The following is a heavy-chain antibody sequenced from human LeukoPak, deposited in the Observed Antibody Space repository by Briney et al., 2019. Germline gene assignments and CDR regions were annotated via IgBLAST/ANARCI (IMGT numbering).Heavy chain of an antibody. Sequence: SQTLSLTCTVSGGSISSYYWSWIRQPLAKGLEWIGYIYYSGSTNYNPPLKSRVPISVDTSKNQFSLKLSSVTAADTAVYYCARASYYYDSSGYPWAFDIWGQGTMVTVSS. V-gene: IGHV4-59*01. D-gene: IGHD3-22*01. J-gene: IGHJ3*02. CDR2: IYYSGST. CDR1: GGSISSYY. CDR3: ARASYYYDSSGYPWAFDI.